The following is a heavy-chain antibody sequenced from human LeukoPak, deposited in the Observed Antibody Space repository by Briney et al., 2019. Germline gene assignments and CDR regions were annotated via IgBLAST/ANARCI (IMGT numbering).Heavy chain of an antibody. CDR1: GFTFSSYS. V-gene: IGHV3-21*01. J-gene: IGHJ4*02. Sequence: GGSLRLSCAASGFTFSSYSMNWVRQAPGKGLEWVSSISSSSSYIYYADSVKGRFAISRDNAKNSLYLRMDSLRAEDTAVYYCARDWDTAMFDYWGQGTLVTVSS. CDR3: ARDWDTAMFDY. CDR2: ISSSSSYI. D-gene: IGHD5-18*01.